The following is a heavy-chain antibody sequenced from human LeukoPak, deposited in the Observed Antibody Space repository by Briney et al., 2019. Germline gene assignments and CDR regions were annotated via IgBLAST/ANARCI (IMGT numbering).Heavy chain of an antibody. Sequence: GGSLRLSCAASEFSVGSNYMTWVRQAPGKGLEWVSAISGSGGSTYYADSVKGRFTISRDNAKNTLYLQMNSLRAEDTAVYYCAREQLPYGDYAGHFDLWGRGTLVTVSS. V-gene: IGHV3-23*01. CDR2: ISGSGGST. CDR3: AREQLPYGDYAGHFDL. D-gene: IGHD4-17*01. J-gene: IGHJ2*01. CDR1: EFSVGSNY.